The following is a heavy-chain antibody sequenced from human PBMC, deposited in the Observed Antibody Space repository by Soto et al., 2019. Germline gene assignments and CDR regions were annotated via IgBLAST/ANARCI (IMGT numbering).Heavy chain of an antibody. CDR2: IWYDGSNQ. Sequence: QIQLLESGGGVVQPGRSLRLSCAASGFTFHNYGMHWVRQAPGKGLEWVAVIWYDGSNQYYADTVKGRFTISRDNSKNTLYLQMNSLRAEDTAVYYCARETLELLPSPRGGFKYHGMDVWGQGTTVTVSS. J-gene: IGHJ6*02. V-gene: IGHV3-33*08. D-gene: IGHD2-15*01. CDR1: GFTFHNYG. CDR3: ARETLELLPSPRGGFKYHGMDV.